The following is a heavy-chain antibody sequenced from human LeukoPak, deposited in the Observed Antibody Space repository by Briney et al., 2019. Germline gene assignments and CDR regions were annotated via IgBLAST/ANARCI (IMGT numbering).Heavy chain of an antibody. CDR1: GFTFGDYA. Sequence: GGALRLSCTASGFTFGDYAMSWVRQTPGKGVEWVAYTSGYSNNIYYADSVKGRFTISRDNSKKSLYLQMNSLRAEDTGVYYCARDLYPGYWGQGTLVTVSS. CDR2: TSGYSNNI. D-gene: IGHD3-16*01. CDR3: ARDLYPGY. J-gene: IGHJ4*02. V-gene: IGHV3-21*01.